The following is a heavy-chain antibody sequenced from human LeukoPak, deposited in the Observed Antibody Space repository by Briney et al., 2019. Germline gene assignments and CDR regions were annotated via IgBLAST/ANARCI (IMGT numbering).Heavy chain of an antibody. J-gene: IGHJ4*02. CDR1: GGSISSGGYY. Sequence: PSQTLSLTCTVSGGSISSGGYYWSWIRKHPGKGLEWIGYIYYSGSTYYNPSLKSRVTISVDTSKNQFSLKLSSVTAADTAVYYCARFGQQWLVPTFDYWGQGTLVTVSS. CDR3: ARFGQQWLVPTFDY. V-gene: IGHV4-31*03. CDR2: IYYSGST. D-gene: IGHD6-19*01.